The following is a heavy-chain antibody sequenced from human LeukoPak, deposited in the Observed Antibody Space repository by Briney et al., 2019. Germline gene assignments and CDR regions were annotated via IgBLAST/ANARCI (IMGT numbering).Heavy chain of an antibody. CDR2: INAGNGNT. V-gene: IGHV1-3*01. Sequence: GASVKVSCKASGYTFTSYTMHWVRQAPGQRLEWMGWINAGNGNTKYSQKFQGRVTITRETSASTAYMELSSLRSEDTAVYYCARDDDNYSRSWSHFDYWGQGTLVTVSS. D-gene: IGHD6-13*01. J-gene: IGHJ4*02. CDR1: GYTFTSYT. CDR3: ARDDDNYSRSWSHFDY.